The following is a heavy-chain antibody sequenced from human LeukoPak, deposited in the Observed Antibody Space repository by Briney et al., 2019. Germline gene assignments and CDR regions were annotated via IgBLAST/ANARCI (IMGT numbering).Heavy chain of an antibody. Sequence: GASVKVSCKTSGYTFTTYAIHWVRQAPGQSLEWMGWINAGNGNTRYSQKLQARVTITRDTSASTAYMELSSLISEDTAVYYCARADQWLAAYNWFDPWGQGTLVTVSS. V-gene: IGHV1-3*01. CDR1: GYTFTTYA. J-gene: IGHJ5*02. D-gene: IGHD6-19*01. CDR2: INAGNGNT. CDR3: ARADQWLAAYNWFDP.